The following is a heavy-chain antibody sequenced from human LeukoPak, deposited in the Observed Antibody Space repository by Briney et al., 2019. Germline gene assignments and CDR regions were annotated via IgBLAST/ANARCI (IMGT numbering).Heavy chain of an antibody. D-gene: IGHD2-2*01. CDR1: GFTFSKYA. V-gene: IGHV3-23*01. CDR3: ARGPSCCSSD. CDR2: VNDRGTGT. Sequence: GGSLRLSCAASGFTFSKYAMSWVRQAPGKGLEWVSTVNDRGTGTYYADSVKGRFTISRDNSKNTLYLQMNSLRAEDTAVYYCARGPSCCSSDWGQGTLVTVSS. J-gene: IGHJ4*02.